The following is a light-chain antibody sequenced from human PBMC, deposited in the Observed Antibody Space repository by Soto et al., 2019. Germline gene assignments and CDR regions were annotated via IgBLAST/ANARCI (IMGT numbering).Light chain of an antibody. CDR3: QQSYSG. V-gene: IGKV1-39*01. Sequence: DIQMTQSPSSLSASVGDRVTITCRASQSIINFLNWYQQKPGKAPKLLIYAASTLQSGVPSRFSGSGSGTDFTLTISSLQPEDCATYYCQQSYSGFGPGTKVDIK. J-gene: IGKJ3*01. CDR2: AAS. CDR1: QSIINF.